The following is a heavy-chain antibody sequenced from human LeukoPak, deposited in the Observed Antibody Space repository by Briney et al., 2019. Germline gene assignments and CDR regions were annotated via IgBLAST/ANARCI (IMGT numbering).Heavy chain of an antibody. Sequence: SETLSLTCTVSGGSISSGDYYWSWIRQPPGKGLEWIGYIYYSGSTYYNPSLKSRVTISLDKSKNHFSLKLTSVTAADTAVYYCASGTGYAWELQRYWGQGTLVTVSS. V-gene: IGHV4-30-4*01. CDR2: IYYSGST. CDR3: ASGTGYAWELQRY. J-gene: IGHJ4*02. D-gene: IGHD3-10*01. CDR1: GGSISSGDYY.